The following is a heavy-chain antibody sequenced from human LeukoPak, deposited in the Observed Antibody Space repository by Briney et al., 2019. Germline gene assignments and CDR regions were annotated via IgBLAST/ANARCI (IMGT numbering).Heavy chain of an antibody. CDR2: IYYSGST. Sequence: SSETLSLTCTVSGGSISKFYWSWTRQPPGKGLEWIGYIYYSGSTNYNPSLKSRVTISVDTSKNQFSLKLSSVTAADTAVYYCARGGFREFDSWGQGTLVIVSS. CDR1: GGSISKFY. V-gene: IGHV4-59*01. CDR3: ARGGFREFDS. D-gene: IGHD3-10*01. J-gene: IGHJ4*02.